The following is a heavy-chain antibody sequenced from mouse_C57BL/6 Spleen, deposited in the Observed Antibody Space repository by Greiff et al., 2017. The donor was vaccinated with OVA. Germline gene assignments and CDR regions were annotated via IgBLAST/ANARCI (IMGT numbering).Heavy chain of an antibody. Sequence: QVQLQQPGAELVRPGSSVKLSCKASGYTFTSYWMDWVKQRPGQGLEWIGNIYPSDSETHYNQKFKDKATLTVDKSSSTAYMQLSSLTSEDSAVYYCARGGNAYAMDYWGQGTSVTVSS. CDR2: IYPSDSET. CDR3: ARGGNAYAMDY. CDR1: GYTFTSYW. V-gene: IGHV1-61*01. J-gene: IGHJ4*01.